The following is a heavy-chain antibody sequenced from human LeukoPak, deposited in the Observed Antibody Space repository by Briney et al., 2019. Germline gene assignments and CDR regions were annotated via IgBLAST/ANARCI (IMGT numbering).Heavy chain of an antibody. CDR3: VREIIRLGQDDYFDY. CDR1: GFSFNDYA. J-gene: IGHJ4*02. CDR2: IRYDGSNK. V-gene: IGHV3-30*02. D-gene: IGHD3-3*02. Sequence: GGSLRLSCAASGFSFNDYAMHWVRQAPGKGLEWVAFIRYDGSNKYYADSVKGRFTISRDNSKNTLYLQMNSLRAEDTAVYYCVREIIRLGQDDYFDYWGQGTLVTVSS.